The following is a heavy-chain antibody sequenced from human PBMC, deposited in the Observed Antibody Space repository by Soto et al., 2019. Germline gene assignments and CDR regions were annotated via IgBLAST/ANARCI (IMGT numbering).Heavy chain of an antibody. J-gene: IGHJ5*02. D-gene: IGHD2-21*02. Sequence: LSLTCTVSGGSISSSSYYWGWIRQPPGKGLEWIGSIYYSGSTYYNPSLKSRVTISVDTSKNQFSLKLSSVTAADTAVYYCARHPLGATDINWALKWFDPWGQGTLVTVSS. CDR1: GGSISSSSYY. CDR2: IYYSGST. CDR3: ARHPLGATDINWALKWFDP. V-gene: IGHV4-39*01.